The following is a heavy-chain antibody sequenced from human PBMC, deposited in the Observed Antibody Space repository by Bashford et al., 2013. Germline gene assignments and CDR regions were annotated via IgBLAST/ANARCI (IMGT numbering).Heavy chain of an antibody. V-gene: IGHV1-69*02. CDR3: AKCSGGNCYYSGSYYYGLDV. D-gene: IGHD2-15*01. J-gene: IGHJ6*02. Sequence: WVRQAPGQGLEWMGRIIPGLDLTDIAQKFQGRVTFSADRSSSTVFMKLNSLRSEDAAVYYCAKCSGGNCYYSGSYYYGLDVWGPGTTVTVSS. CDR2: IIPGLDLT.